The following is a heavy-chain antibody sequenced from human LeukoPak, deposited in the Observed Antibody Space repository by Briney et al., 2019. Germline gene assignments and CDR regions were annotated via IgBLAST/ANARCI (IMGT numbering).Heavy chain of an antibody. D-gene: IGHD5-18*01. J-gene: IGHJ6*03. CDR2: INPNSGGT. CDR1: GYTFTGYY. V-gene: IGHV1-2*02. CDR3: AREGIQLWFVFRYYMDV. Sequence: ASVKVSCKASGYTFTGYYMHWVRQAPGQGLEWMGWINPNSGGTNYAQKFQGRVTMTRDTSISTAYMELSRLRSDDPAVYYCAREGIQLWFVFRYYMDVWGKGTTVTVSS.